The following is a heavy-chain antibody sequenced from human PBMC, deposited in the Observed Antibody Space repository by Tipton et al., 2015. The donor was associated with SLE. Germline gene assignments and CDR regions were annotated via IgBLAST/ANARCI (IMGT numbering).Heavy chain of an antibody. CDR1: GGTFSNYA. Sequence: QAQLVQSGAEVKKPGSSVKVSCKASGGTFSNYAISWVRQAPGQGLEWMGGIIPIFGTANYAQKFQDRATITADESTNTAYMELSSLRSEDTAVYYCHSLGYYFYYGMDVWGPGTTVSVSS. D-gene: IGHD2-21*01. J-gene: IGHJ6*02. CDR2: IIPIFGTA. V-gene: IGHV1-69*01. CDR3: HSLGYYFYYGMDV.